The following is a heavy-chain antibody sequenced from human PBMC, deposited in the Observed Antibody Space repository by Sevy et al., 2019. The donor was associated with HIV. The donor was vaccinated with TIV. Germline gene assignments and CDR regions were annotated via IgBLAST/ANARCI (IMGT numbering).Heavy chain of an antibody. Sequence: GGSLRLSCAASGFTFEDFGMSWVHQRPGKGLEWVCGIVGNGVSAGCADSMKGRFTISRDNAKNSLYLEMNSLRIEDTASYFCAREESCGGACYYFDHWGHGILVTVSS. J-gene: IGHJ4*01. D-gene: IGHD2-21*02. CDR2: IVGNGVSA. CDR3: AREESCGGACYYFDH. CDR1: GFTFEDFG. V-gene: IGHV3-20*04.